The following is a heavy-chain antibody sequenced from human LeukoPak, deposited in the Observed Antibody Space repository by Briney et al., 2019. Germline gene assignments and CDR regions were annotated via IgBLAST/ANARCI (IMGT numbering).Heavy chain of an antibody. J-gene: IGHJ4*02. Sequence: ASVKVSCKASGYTFTGYYMHWVRQAPGQGLEWMGWINPNSGGTNYAQKFQGRVTMTRDTSISTAYMELSRLRSDDTAVYYCARVYSGSYSGDDDXYWGQGTXVT. D-gene: IGHD1-26*01. CDR2: INPNSGGT. CDR3: ARVYSGSYSGDDDXY. CDR1: GYTFTGYY. V-gene: IGHV1-2*02.